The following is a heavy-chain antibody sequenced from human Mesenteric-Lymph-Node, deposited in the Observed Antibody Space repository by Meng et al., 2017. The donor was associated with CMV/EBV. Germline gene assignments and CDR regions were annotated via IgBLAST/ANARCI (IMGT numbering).Heavy chain of an antibody. CDR2: IITMLGTS. Sequence: KVSGGPFSHYGVSWVRQAPGRGLEWVGGIITMLGTSNSAQKFQDRITITADKSTSTAYMELSSLRSDDTAVYYCARDLGGYSGHRFDSWGQGTLVTVSS. CDR1: GGPFSHYG. V-gene: IGHV1-69*06. CDR3: ARDLGGYSGHRFDS. D-gene: IGHD5-12*01. J-gene: IGHJ4*02.